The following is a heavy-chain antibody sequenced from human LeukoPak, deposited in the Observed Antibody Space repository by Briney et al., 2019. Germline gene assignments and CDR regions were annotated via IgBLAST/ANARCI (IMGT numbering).Heavy chain of an antibody. CDR3: ASLVGATTGFDY. CDR2: IYYSGST. CDR1: GGYISSHY. V-gene: IGHV4-59*11. J-gene: IGHJ4*02. Sequence: PPETLSLNCTVSGGYISSHYWSWIRQPPGKGLEWIGYIYYSGSTNYNPSLKSRVTISVDTSKNQFSLKLSSVTAADTAVYYCASLVGATTGFDYWGQGTLVTVSS. D-gene: IGHD1-26*01.